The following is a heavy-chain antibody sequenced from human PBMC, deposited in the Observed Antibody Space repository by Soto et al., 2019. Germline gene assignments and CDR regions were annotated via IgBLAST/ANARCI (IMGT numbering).Heavy chain of an antibody. CDR1: GFTFSSYG. D-gene: IGHD3-9*01. J-gene: IGHJ4*02. V-gene: IGHV3-30*18. Sequence: PGGSLRLSCAASGFTFSSYGMHWVRQAPGKGLEWVAVISYDGSNKYYADSVKGRFTISRDNSKNTLYLQMNSLRAEDTAVYYCAKEYYDILTGSLDPLAPTPPDYWGQGTLVTVSS. CDR2: ISYDGSNK. CDR3: AKEYYDILTGSLDPLAPTPPDY.